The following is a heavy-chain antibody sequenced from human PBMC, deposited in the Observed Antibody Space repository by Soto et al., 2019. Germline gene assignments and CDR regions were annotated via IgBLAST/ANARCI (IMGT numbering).Heavy chain of an antibody. CDR2: ISAYNGNT. V-gene: IGHV1-18*01. CDR1: GYTFASYA. CDR3: ARDPPPPDY. Sequence: QVQLVQSGAEVKKPGASVKVSCKASGYTFASYAISWMRQAPGQGLEWMGWISAYNGNTNYAQKLQGRATRTTDTPTSTAYMEPRSLRSDDTAVYYCARDPPPPDYWGQGTRVTVSS. J-gene: IGHJ4*02.